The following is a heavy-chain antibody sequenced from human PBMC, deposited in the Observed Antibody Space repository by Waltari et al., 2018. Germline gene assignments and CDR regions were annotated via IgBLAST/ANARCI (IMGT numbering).Heavy chain of an antibody. V-gene: IGHV3-33*08. CDR2: IWFDGSKI. CDR3: ARCPDEYNYYYMEV. CDR1: GFGFGRFG. J-gene: IGHJ6*03. Sequence: VESGGGVIRPGGSLRLSCAGSGFGFGRFGVRGVRQAPGKGLEWVAIIWFDGSKIYYADSVKGRFTISRDNSRNTVYLQMNSLRPEDSGVYYCARCPDEYNYYYMEVWGRGTTVSVSS.